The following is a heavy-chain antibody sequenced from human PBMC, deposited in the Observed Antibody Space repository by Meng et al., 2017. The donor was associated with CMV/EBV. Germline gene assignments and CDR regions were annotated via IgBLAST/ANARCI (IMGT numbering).Heavy chain of an antibody. V-gene: IGHV3-15*01. Sequence: GGSLRLSCAASGFTFSNAWMSWVRQAPGKGLEWVGRIKSKTDGGTTDYAAPVKGRFTISRDDSKNTLYLQMNSLKTEDTAVYYCNTHTAMDLSLFDYWGQGTLVTVSS. J-gene: IGHJ4*02. D-gene: IGHD5-18*01. CDR1: GFTFSNAW. CDR2: IKSKTDGGTT. CDR3: NTHTAMDLSLFDY.